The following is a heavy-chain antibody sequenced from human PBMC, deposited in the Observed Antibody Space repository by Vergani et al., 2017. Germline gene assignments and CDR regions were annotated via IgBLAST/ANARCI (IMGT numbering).Heavy chain of an antibody. V-gene: IGHV1-69*18. CDR1: GGTFSSYA. J-gene: IGHJ4*02. CDR3: ATSGGAHYDYVWGSYRYTGVDY. D-gene: IGHD3-16*02. Sequence: QVQLVQSGAEVKKPGSSVKVSCKASGGTFSSYAISWVRQAPGQGLEWMGRIIPIFGTANYAQKFQGRVTITADESTSTAYMELSRLRAEDTAVYYCATSGGAHYDYVWGSYRYTGVDYWGQGTLVTVSS. CDR2: IIPIFGTA.